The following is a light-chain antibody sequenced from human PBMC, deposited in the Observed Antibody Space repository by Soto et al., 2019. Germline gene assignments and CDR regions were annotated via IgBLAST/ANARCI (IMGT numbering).Light chain of an antibody. J-gene: IGLJ1*01. CDR1: SSDIGNYNY. CDR3: CSYAGSFIFV. CDR2: DVS. V-gene: IGLV2-11*01. Sequence: QSALTQPRSVSGSPGQSVTISCTGTSSDIGNYNYVSWYQQYPGKAPKLIIYDVSKRPSGIPDRFFGSKFGNTASLTISGLQAEDEADYYCCSYAGSFIFVSGTGTKATVL.